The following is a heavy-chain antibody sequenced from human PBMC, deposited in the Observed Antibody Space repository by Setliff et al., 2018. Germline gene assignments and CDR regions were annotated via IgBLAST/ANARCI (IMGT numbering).Heavy chain of an antibody. CDR2: FYTSGIT. J-gene: IGHJ4*02. V-gene: IGHV4-61*09. CDR3: ARAFDSSGYYGESHTHYFDN. CDR1: GGSISSGSYY. Sequence: SETLSLTCTVSGGSISSGSYYWTWIRQPAGKGLEWIGHFYTSGITSYNPSLKSRVTISVDTSKNQFSLKLSSVTAADTAVYYCARAFDSSGYYGESHTHYFDNWGQGTLVTVSS. D-gene: IGHD3-22*01.